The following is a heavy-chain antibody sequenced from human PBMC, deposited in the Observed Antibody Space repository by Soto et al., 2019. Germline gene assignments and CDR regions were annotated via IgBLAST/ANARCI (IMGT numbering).Heavy chain of an antibody. CDR3: AREDADIVVVPAARGDWFDP. D-gene: IGHD2-2*01. V-gene: IGHV3-7*03. CDR2: IKQDGSEK. J-gene: IGHJ5*02. Sequence: GGSLRLSCAASGFTFSSYGMSWVRQAPGKGLEWVANIKQDGSEKYYVDSVKGRFTISRDNTKNSLYLQMNSLRAEDTAVYYCAREDADIVVVPAARGDWFDPWGQGTLVTVSS. CDR1: GFTFSSYG.